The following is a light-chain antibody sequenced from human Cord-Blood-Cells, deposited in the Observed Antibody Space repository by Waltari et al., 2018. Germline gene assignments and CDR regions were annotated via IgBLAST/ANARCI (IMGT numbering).Light chain of an antibody. CDR1: SSDVGGYNY. CDR3: SSYTSSSTRV. V-gene: IGLV2-14*01. J-gene: IGLJ3*02. Sequence: QSALTQPASVSGSPGQSITISCTGTSSDVGGYNYVSWYQQHPGKAPKLMISDVINRPSGVSNRFSGSKSGNTASLTISGLQAEDEADYYCSSYTSSSTRVFGGGTKLTVL. CDR2: DVI.